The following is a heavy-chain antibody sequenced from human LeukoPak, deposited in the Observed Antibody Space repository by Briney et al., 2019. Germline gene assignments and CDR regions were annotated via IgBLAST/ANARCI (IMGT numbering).Heavy chain of an antibody. CDR2: ISGSGGST. V-gene: IGHV3-23*01. D-gene: IGHD6-6*01. CDR1: GFTFSSYA. J-gene: IGHJ4*02. Sequence: PGGSLRLSCAASGFTFSSYAMSWVRQAPGKGPEWVSAISGSGGSTYYADSVKGRFTISRDNSKNTLYLQMNSLRAEDAAVYYCAKGMYSSSSDAGVDYWGQGTLVTVSS. CDR3: AKGMYSSSSDAGVDY.